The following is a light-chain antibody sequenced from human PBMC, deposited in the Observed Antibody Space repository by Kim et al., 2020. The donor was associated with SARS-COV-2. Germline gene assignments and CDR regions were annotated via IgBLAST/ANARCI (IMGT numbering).Light chain of an antibody. Sequence: DIQMTQSPSSLSASVGDRVTITCRARQSISSYLNWYQQKPGKAPNLLIYAASTLHSGVPSRFSGSGSGTDFTLTISSLQPEDVATYYCPQGYRTFGQGTKREIK. CDR3: PQGYRT. V-gene: IGKV1-39*01. CDR1: QSISSY. CDR2: AAS. J-gene: IGKJ2*01.